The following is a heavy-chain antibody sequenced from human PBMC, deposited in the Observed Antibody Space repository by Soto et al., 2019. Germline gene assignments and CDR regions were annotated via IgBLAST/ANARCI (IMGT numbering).Heavy chain of an antibody. Sequence: PEKVSSKASGFTFSSPAVQWVRPARGQRLEWIGWIVVGSGNTYYAQKFQERVTITRDMSTSTAYMELRSLRSDDTAVYYCALVVVTAIRNWFDPWGQGTLVTVSS. D-gene: IGHD2-21*02. V-gene: IGHV1-58*01. CDR3: ALVVVTAIRNWFDP. J-gene: IGHJ5*02. CDR1: GFTFSSPA. CDR2: IVVGSGNT.